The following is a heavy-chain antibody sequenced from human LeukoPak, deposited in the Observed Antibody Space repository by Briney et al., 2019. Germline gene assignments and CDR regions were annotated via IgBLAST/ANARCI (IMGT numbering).Heavy chain of an antibody. CDR2: IIPILGIA. CDR3: ATYPSGRIGPTNY. CDR1: GGTFSSYA. D-gene: IGHD1-1*01. V-gene: IGHV1-69*04. Sequence: ASVKVSCKASGGTFSSYAISWVRQAPGQGLEWMGRIIPILGIANYAQKFQGRVTITADKSTCTAYMELSSLRSEDTAVYYCATYPSGRIGPTNYWGQGTLVTVSS. J-gene: IGHJ4*02.